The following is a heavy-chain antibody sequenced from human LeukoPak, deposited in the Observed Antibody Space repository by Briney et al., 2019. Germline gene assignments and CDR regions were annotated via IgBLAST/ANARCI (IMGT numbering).Heavy chain of an antibody. V-gene: IGHV3-23*01. D-gene: IGHD4-17*01. CDR3: ANEIRPNDY. J-gene: IGHJ4*02. Sequence: GGSLRLSCATSGFSFSSHAMTWVRQAPGKGLEWLSAISISGDDTYYADSVKGRFTISRDNSKNTLYLQMNSLSANDTAMYYCANEIRPNDYWGQGTLVTVSS. CDR2: ISISGDDT. CDR1: GFSFSSHA.